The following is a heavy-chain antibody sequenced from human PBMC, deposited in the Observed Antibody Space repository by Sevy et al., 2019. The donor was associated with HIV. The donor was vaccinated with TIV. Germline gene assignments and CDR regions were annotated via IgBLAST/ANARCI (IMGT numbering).Heavy chain of an antibody. J-gene: IGHJ3*02. CDR1: GFTFSSYW. V-gene: IGHV3-7*01. D-gene: IGHD3-16*02. Sequence: GGSLRLSCAASGFTFSSYWMSWVRQAPGKGLEWVANIKQDGSEKYYVDSVKGRSTISRDNAKNSLYLQMNSLRAQDTAVYYCAREALTAYYDYVWGSYRPDAFDIWGQGTMVTVSS. CDR2: IKQDGSEK. CDR3: AREALTAYYDYVWGSYRPDAFDI.